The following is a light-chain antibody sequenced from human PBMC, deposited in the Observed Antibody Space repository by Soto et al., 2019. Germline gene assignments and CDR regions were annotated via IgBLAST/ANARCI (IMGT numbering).Light chain of an antibody. CDR3: QQANSFPIT. Sequence: DIKMTQSPSTLSASVGDRVTITCRASQSISSWLAWYQQKPGKAPNLLIYAASSLQAGVPSRFSGSGSGTVFTLTISSLQPEDFATYYCQQANSFPITFGQGTRLEIK. CDR2: AAS. J-gene: IGKJ5*01. CDR1: QSISSW. V-gene: IGKV1-12*01.